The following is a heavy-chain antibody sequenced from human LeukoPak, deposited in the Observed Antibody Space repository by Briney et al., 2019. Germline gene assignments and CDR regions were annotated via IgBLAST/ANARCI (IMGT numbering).Heavy chain of an antibody. J-gene: IGHJ4*02. Sequence: MASETLSLTCTVSGGSISSGDYYWSWIRQPPGKGLEWIGYIYYSGSTYYNPSLKSRVTISVDTSKNQFSLKLSSVTAADTAVYYCARALRITMIVVVITYFDYWGQGTLVTVSS. CDR1: GGSISSGDYY. CDR3: ARALRITMIVVVITYFDY. CDR2: IYYSGST. V-gene: IGHV4-30-4*01. D-gene: IGHD3-22*01.